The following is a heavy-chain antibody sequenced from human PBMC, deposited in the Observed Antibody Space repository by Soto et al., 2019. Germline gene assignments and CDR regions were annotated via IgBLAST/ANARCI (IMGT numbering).Heavy chain of an antibody. CDR2: IIPMFGTA. Sequence: SVKVSCKAPGGTFSTYAISWVRQAPGQGLEWMGGIIPMFGTANYAQRFQDRVTITADESTNTVYIELSSLRAEDTAVYYCARDSFDYDYFDYWGQGTLVTVSS. D-gene: IGHD3-9*01. V-gene: IGHV1-69*13. CDR1: GGTFSTYA. CDR3: ARDSFDYDYFDY. J-gene: IGHJ4*02.